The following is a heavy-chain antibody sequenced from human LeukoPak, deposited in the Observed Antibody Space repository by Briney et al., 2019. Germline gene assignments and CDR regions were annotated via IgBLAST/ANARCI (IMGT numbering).Heavy chain of an antibody. CDR2: VNHSGNP. Sequence: TSETLSLTCGVFGGSFSDSYWSWIRQPPGKGLEWIGEVNHSGNPTYTPSLKGRVTISVDTSKNQFSLKLNSMTAADTAFYYCAIVGATIEIGGWFDPWGQGTLVTVSS. V-gene: IGHV4-34*01. CDR3: AIVGATIEIGGWFDP. D-gene: IGHD1-26*01. CDR1: GGSFSDSY. J-gene: IGHJ5*02.